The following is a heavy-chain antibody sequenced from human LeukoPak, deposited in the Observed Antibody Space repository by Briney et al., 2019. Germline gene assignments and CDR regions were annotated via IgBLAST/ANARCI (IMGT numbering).Heavy chain of an antibody. V-gene: IGHV4-59*01. D-gene: IGHD3-22*01. J-gene: IGHJ6*03. Sequence: SETLSLTCTVSGGSISSYYWSWIRQPPGKGLEWIGYIYYSGSTNYNPSLKSRVTISVDTSKNQFSLKLSSVTAADTAVYYCARGTVSGYPYYYYYMDVWGKGTTVTISS. CDR3: ARGTVSGYPYYYYYMDV. CDR1: GGSISSYY. CDR2: IYYSGST.